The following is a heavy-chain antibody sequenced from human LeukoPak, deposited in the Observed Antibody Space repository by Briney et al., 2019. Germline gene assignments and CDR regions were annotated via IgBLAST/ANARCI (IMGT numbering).Heavy chain of an antibody. D-gene: IGHD2-21*01. V-gene: IGHV3-53*01. CDR1: GFTVSSNY. Sequence: GGSLRLSCAASGFTVSSNYMSWVRQAPGKGLEWVSLIYSGGITYYADSVKGRFTISRDNSKNTLYLQMNSLRAEDTAVYYCAKGDWFYFDYWGQGTLVTVSS. CDR2: IYSGGIT. CDR3: AKGDWFYFDY. J-gene: IGHJ4*02.